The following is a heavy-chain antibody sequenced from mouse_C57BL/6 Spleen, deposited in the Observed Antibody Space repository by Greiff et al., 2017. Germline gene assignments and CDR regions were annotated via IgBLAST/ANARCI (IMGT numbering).Heavy chain of an antibody. CDR1: GFTFTDYY. CDR2: IRNKANGYTT. J-gene: IGHJ4*01. Sequence: DVQLQESGGGLVQPGGSLSLSCAASGFTFTDYYMSWVRQPPGQALEWLGFIRNKANGYTTEYSASMKGRFTISRDNSQSILYLQMNALRAEDSATYYCARSFITTVVENYAMDYWGQGTSVTVSS. CDR3: ARSFITTVVENYAMDY. V-gene: IGHV7-3*01. D-gene: IGHD1-1*01.